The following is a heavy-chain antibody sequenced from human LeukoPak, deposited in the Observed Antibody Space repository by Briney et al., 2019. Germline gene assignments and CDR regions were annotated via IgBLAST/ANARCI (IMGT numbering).Heavy chain of an antibody. CDR1: GFIFSSYW. V-gene: IGHV3-7*01. J-gene: IGHJ4*02. CDR2: IKQDGSEK. Sequence: GGSLRLSCAASGFIFSSYWMSWVRQAPGKGLEWVANIKQDGSEKYYVDSVKGRFTISRDNAKNSLYLQMNSLRAEDTAVYYCVTSRSLDYWGQGTLVTVSS. CDR3: VTSRSLDY.